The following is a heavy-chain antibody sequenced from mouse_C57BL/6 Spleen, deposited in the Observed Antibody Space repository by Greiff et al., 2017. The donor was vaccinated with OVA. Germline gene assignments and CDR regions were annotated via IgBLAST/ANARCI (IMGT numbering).Heavy chain of an antibody. CDR3: ARDYGSSYFYAMDY. J-gene: IGHJ4*01. CDR1: GFTFSSYG. D-gene: IGHD1-1*01. Sequence: DVKLVESGGDLVKPGGSLKLSCAASGFTFSSYGMSWVRQTPDKRLEWVATISSGGSYTYYPDSVKGRFTISRDNAKNTLYLQMSSLKSEDTAMYYCARDYGSSYFYAMDYWGQGTSVTVSS. V-gene: IGHV5-6*02. CDR2: ISSGGSYT.